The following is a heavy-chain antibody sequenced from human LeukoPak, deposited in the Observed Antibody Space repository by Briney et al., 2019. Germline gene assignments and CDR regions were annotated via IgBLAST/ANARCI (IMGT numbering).Heavy chain of an antibody. CDR2: ISSSSSYT. V-gene: IGHV3-11*06. Sequence: GGSLRLSCAASGFTFSDYYMSWIRQAPGKGLEWASYISSSSSYTNYADSVKGRFTISRDNAKNSLYLQMNSLRAEDTAVYYCARVGYSYGFDYWGQGTLVTVSS. D-gene: IGHD5-18*01. CDR1: GFTFSDYY. J-gene: IGHJ4*02. CDR3: ARVGYSYGFDY.